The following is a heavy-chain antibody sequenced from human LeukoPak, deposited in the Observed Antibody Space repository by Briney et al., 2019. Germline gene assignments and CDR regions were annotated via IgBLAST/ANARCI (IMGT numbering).Heavy chain of an antibody. CDR2: ISYDGSNK. Sequence: AGGSLRLSCAASGFTFSSYGMPWVRQAPGKGLEWVAVISYDGSNKYYADSVKGRFTISRDNSKNTLYLQMNSLRAEDTAVYYCARVPFTYSSGYYYFQHWGQGTLVTVSS. V-gene: IGHV3-30*03. J-gene: IGHJ1*01. CDR3: ARVPFTYSSGYYYFQH. D-gene: IGHD3-22*01. CDR1: GFTFSSYG.